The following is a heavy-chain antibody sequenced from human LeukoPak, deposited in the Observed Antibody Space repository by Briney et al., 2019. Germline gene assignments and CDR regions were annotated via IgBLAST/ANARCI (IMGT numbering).Heavy chain of an antibody. CDR2: IYSGGST. Sequence: GGSLRLSCAASGFTVSSNYMSWVRQAPGKGLEWVSVIYSGGSTYYADSVKGRFTISRDNSKNTLYLQMNSLRAEDTAVYYCASEGRGYSYGNFDYWGQGTLVTVSS. CDR3: ASEGRGYSYGNFDY. CDR1: GFTVSSNY. J-gene: IGHJ4*02. D-gene: IGHD5-18*01. V-gene: IGHV3-66*01.